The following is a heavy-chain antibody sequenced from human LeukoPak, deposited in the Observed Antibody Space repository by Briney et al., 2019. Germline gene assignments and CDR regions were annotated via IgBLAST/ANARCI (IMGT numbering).Heavy chain of an antibody. CDR1: CASNSSYY. Sequence: ASETLSLTCTLSCASNSSYYWSWIRQPARKRQEWIGRIYTSGSSNYNPSLKSRVTMSVDTSKNQFSLKLSSVTAADTAVYYCAREREGYYDSSGADAFDIWGQGTMVTVSS. J-gene: IGHJ3*02. CDR3: AREREGYYDSSGADAFDI. V-gene: IGHV4-4*07. CDR2: IYTSGSS. D-gene: IGHD3-22*01.